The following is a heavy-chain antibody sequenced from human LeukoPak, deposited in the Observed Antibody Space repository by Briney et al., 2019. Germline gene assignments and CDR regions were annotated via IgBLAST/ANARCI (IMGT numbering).Heavy chain of an antibody. D-gene: IGHD3-22*01. Sequence: SETLSLTCTVSGGSISSYYWSWIRRPPGKGLEWIGYIYYSGSTNYNPSLKSRVTISVDTSKNQFSLKLSSVTAADTAVYYCASMNYDSSGYPGWVGPCGQGTLVTVSS. J-gene: IGHJ5*02. CDR2: IYYSGST. CDR3: ASMNYDSSGYPGWVGP. CDR1: GGSISSYY. V-gene: IGHV4-59*01.